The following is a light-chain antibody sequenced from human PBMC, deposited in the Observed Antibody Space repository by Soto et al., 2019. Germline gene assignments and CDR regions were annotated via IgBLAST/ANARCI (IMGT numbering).Light chain of an antibody. CDR1: QSMSSW. CDR2: EAS. CDR3: QYYKEHST. V-gene: IGKV1-5*03. J-gene: IGKJ1*01. Sequence: DIQRTQSPSTLSASVGDRVAITCQASQSMSSWLTWYQQKPGKAPKLLIYEASSSEIGVPPRFSGSGFGTEFTLTISSLQPEDSATYYCQYYKEHSTFGQGTRLEIK.